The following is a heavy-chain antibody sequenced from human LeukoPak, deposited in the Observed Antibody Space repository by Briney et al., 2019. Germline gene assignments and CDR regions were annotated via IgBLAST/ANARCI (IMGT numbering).Heavy chain of an antibody. CDR3: ARDRTHYDILTGYYTRYYYGMDV. V-gene: IGHV1-69*04. CDR1: GGTFSSYA. CDR2: IIPILGIA. Sequence: GTSVKVSCKASGGTFSSYAISWVRQAPGQGLEWMGRIIPILGIANYAQKFQGRVTITADKSTSTAYMELSSLRSEDTAVYYCARDRTHYDILTGYYTRYYYGMDVWGQGTTVTVSS. J-gene: IGHJ6*02. D-gene: IGHD3-9*01.